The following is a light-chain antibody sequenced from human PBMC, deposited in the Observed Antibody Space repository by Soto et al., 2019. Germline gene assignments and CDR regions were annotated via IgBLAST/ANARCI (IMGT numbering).Light chain of an antibody. V-gene: IGLV4-69*01. CDR2: LNTDGSH. J-gene: IGLJ2*01. CDR1: SGHSGYG. CDR3: QTWGSGIV. Sequence: QPVLTQSPSASASLGASVKVTCTLSSGHSGYGIVWHQQQPEKGPRYLMRLNTDGSHNKGDGIPDRFSASSSGAERYLTISSLQSEDEADYYCQTWGSGIVFGGGTKLTVL.